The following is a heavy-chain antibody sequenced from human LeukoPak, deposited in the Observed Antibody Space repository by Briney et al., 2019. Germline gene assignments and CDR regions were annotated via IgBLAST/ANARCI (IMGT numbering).Heavy chain of an antibody. CDR3: ARDLGYSYDY. D-gene: IGHD5-18*01. Sequence: PGGSLRLSCVASGFTFSNYWMTWVRQAPGKGLEWVANIEQDGSEKYSVDSVKGRFTISRDNAKNSLYLQMNSLRGEDTAVYYCARDLGYSYDYWGQGTLVTVSS. V-gene: IGHV3-7*01. CDR1: GFTFSNYW. J-gene: IGHJ4*02. CDR2: IEQDGSEK.